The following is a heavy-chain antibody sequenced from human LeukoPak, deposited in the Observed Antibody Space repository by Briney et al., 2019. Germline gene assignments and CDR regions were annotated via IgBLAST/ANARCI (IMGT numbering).Heavy chain of an antibody. Sequence: GGSLRLSCAASGFTFSSYAMHWVRQAPGKVLEWVAVISYDGTNKYYADSVKGRFTISRDNSKNTLYLQMNSLRAEDTAVYYCARRSLGAQYSSSWYSYYYYMDVWGKGTTVTVSS. CDR1: GFTFSSYA. CDR2: ISYDGTNK. CDR3: ARRSLGAQYSSSWYSYYYYMDV. J-gene: IGHJ6*03. D-gene: IGHD6-13*01. V-gene: IGHV3-30*01.